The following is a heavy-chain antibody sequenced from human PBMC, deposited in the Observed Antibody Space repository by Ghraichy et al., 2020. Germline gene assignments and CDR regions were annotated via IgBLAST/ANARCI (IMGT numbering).Heavy chain of an antibody. Sequence: ASVKVSCKASGYTFTNYYMHWVRQAPGQGLDWMGRINPSGGSTNYAQKFQGRVTMTRDTSTSTVYMELSSLRSEDTAIFFCARESGGPYMNNWFDPWGQGTLVTVSS. CDR1: GYTFTNYY. V-gene: IGHV1-46*01. CDR3: ARESGGPYMNNWFDP. D-gene: IGHD6-19*01. CDR2: INPSGGST. J-gene: IGHJ5*02.